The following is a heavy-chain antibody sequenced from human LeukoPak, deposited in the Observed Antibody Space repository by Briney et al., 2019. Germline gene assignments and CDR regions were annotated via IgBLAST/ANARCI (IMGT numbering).Heavy chain of an antibody. V-gene: IGHV1-2*02. CDR1: GYTFTSYG. J-gene: IGHJ6*04. Sequence: ASVKVSCKASGYTFTSYGISWVRQAPGQGLEWMGGINPNSGGTNYAQKFQGRVTMTRDTSISTAYMELSRVRSDDTAVYYCAREGRYGNYMDVWGKGTPVTISS. D-gene: IGHD1-14*01. CDR2: INPNSGGT. CDR3: AREGRYGNYMDV.